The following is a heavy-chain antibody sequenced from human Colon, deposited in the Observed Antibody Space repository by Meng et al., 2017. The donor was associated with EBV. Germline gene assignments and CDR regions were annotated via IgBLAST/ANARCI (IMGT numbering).Heavy chain of an antibody. V-gene: IGHV4-39*07. CDR3: VRVRGDFDY. CDR1: GDSVSDTNHF. J-gene: IGHJ4*02. Sequence: QLQLQESGPGLVKPSETLSLTCIVSGDSVSDTNHFWGWVRQAPGKGLEWVGSINSNWNTYSNPSLTSRVTMSLDTSKNQFSLKLSSVTAADTVVYYCVRVRGDFDYWGQGTLVTVSS. D-gene: IGHD3-16*01. CDR2: INSNWNT.